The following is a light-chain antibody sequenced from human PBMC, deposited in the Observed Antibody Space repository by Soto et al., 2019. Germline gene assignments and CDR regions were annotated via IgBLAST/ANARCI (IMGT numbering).Light chain of an antibody. J-gene: IGLJ3*02. Sequence: LTQPPSVSGSPGQSVTISCTGTSSDVGTYNRVSWYQQPPGTAPKLMIYEVSDRPSGVPDRFSGSKSGNTASLTISGLRAEDEADYYCSSYTSSSPWVFGGGTKLTVL. CDR2: EVS. CDR1: SSDVGTYNR. CDR3: SSYTSSSPWV. V-gene: IGLV2-18*02.